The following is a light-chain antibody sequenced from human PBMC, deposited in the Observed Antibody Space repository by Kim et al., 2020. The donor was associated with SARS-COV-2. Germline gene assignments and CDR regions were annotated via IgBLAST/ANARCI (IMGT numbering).Light chain of an antibody. Sequence: EIVMTQSPATLSVSPGERATLSCRASQSVSSDLAWYQQKPGQAPRLLIYGASTRATGIPARFSGRGSGTEFTLTISSLQSEDSAVYYWQQYNNLPTYTFGQGTKLEI. V-gene: IGKV3-15*01. J-gene: IGKJ2*01. CDR1: QSVSSD. CDR3: QQYNNLPTYT. CDR2: GAS.